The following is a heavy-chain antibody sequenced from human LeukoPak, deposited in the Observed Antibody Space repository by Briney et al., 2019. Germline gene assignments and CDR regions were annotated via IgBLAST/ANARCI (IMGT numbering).Heavy chain of an antibody. Sequence: ASVKVSCKASGYTFTSYYMHWVRQAPGQGPEWMGIINPSGGSTSYAQKFQGRVTMTRDTSTSTVYMELSSLRSEDTAVYYCARDPLLGYCSSTSCYYNNDYYYYYYMDVWGKGTTVTVSS. CDR1: GYTFTSYY. V-gene: IGHV1-46*01. CDR3: ARDPLLGYCSSTSCYYNNDYYYYYYMDV. J-gene: IGHJ6*03. D-gene: IGHD2-2*01. CDR2: INPSGGST.